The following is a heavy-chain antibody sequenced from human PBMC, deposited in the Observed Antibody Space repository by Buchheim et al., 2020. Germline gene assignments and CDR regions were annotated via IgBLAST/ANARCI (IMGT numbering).Heavy chain of an antibody. CDR1: GGSFSGYY. CDR2: IDESGIT. Sequence: QVQLQQWGAGLLKPSETLSLTCAVIGGSFSGYYWNWIRQPPGKGLEWIGEIDESGITTYNSSLRSRATISLVTSKAQFSLNLTSVTAADTAVYYCARGLVCRLWSQGT. D-gene: IGHD3-9*01. CDR3: ARGLVCRL. V-gene: IGHV4-34*01. J-gene: IGHJ4*02.